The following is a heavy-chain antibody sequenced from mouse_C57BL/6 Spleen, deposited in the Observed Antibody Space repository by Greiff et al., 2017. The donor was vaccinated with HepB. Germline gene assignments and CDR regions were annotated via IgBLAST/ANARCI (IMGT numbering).Heavy chain of an antibody. V-gene: IGHV1-72*01. CDR1: GYTFTSYW. Sequence: QVQLQQPGAELVKPGASVKLSCKASGYTFTSYWMHWVKQRPGRGLEWIGRIDPNSGGTKYNEKFKSKATLTVDKPSSTAYMQLSSLTSEDSAVYYCARGRRGGCELWYFDVWGTGTTVTVSS. CDR2: IDPNSGGT. D-gene: IGHD3-3*01. J-gene: IGHJ1*03. CDR3: ARGRRGGCELWYFDV.